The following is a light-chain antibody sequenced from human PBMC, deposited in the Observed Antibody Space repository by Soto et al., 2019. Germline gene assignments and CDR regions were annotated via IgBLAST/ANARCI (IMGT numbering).Light chain of an antibody. V-gene: IGKV3-15*01. J-gene: IGKJ1*01. CDR2: GAS. Sequence: EIVMTQSPATLSVSPGERATLSCRASQSVSSNSAWYQQKPGQAPRLLIYGASTRATGIPARFSGSGSGTEFTLTINSLQSEDFAVYCCQQYNNWPPAFGQGTKVEIK. CDR3: QQYNNWPPA. CDR1: QSVSSN.